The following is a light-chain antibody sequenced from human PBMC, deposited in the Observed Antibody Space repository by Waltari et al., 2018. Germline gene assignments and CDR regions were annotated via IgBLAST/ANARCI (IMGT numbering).Light chain of an antibody. V-gene: IGKV3-20*01. CDR1: QSVSRA. CDR2: GTS. J-gene: IGKJ1*01. CDR3: QHYVRLPAT. Sequence: EIVLTQSPGTLSLSPGARATLSCRASQSVSRALAWYQQKPGQAPRLLIYGTSNRATGIPDRFSGSGSGTDFSLTISRLEPEDVAVYFCQHYVRLPATFGQGTKVEIK.